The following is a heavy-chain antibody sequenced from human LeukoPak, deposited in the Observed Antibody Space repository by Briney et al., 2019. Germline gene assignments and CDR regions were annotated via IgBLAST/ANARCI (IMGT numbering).Heavy chain of an antibody. CDR1: GGSISSSSGYY. Sequence: SQTLSLTCTVSGGSISSSSGYYWGWIRQPPGKGLEWIGSISYSGTTYYNPSLKSRVTIFEDTSKNQFSLKLSSVTAADTAVYYCARLLRRDNWFDPWGQGTLVTVSS. V-gene: IGHV4-39*01. CDR2: ISYSGTT. D-gene: IGHD2/OR15-2a*01. J-gene: IGHJ5*02. CDR3: ARLLRRDNWFDP.